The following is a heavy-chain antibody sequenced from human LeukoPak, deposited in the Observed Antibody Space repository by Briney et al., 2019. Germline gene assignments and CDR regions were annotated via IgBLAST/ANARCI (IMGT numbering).Heavy chain of an antibody. D-gene: IGHD6-13*01. CDR1: GFTVDDTY. CDR3: ARQAAAGLDY. J-gene: IGHJ4*02. V-gene: IGHV3-66*02. CDR2: VYSGGRT. Sequence: GGSLRLSCAASGFTVDDTYMSGVGQAQGKGREGVSVVYSGGRTFYADSVKGRFIISRDNSKNTVYLQMNSLRTDDTAVYYCARQAAAGLDYWGQGTLVTVSS.